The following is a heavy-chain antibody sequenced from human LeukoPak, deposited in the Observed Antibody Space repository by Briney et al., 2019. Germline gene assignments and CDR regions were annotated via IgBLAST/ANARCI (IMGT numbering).Heavy chain of an antibody. CDR1: GYTFTGYY. Sequence: GASVKVSCKASGYTFTGYYMHWVRQAPGQGLEWMGWINPNSGGTNYAQKFQGRVTMTRDTSISTAYMELSRLRSDDTAVYYCARVPVVVVAATTRVYYYYGMDVWGQGTTVTVSS. V-gene: IGHV1-2*02. CDR3: ARVPVVVVAATTRVYYYYGMDV. D-gene: IGHD2-15*01. J-gene: IGHJ6*02. CDR2: INPNSGGT.